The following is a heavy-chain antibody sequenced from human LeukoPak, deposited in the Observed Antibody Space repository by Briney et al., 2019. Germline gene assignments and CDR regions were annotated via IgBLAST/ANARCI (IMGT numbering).Heavy chain of an antibody. D-gene: IGHD2-2*01. CDR2: INQDGSEK. Sequence: GGSLRLSCAASGFSFSSYWMSWVRQAPGKGLEGVANINQDGSEKYYVDSVKGRFTISRENAKRSLFLQINSLRVEDTAVYYCAKMPFEYWGQGTLVTVSS. CDR3: AKMPFEY. J-gene: IGHJ4*02. V-gene: IGHV3-7*01. CDR1: GFSFSSYW.